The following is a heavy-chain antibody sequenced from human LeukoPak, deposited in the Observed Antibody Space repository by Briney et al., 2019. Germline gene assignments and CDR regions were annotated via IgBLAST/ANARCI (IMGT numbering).Heavy chain of an antibody. Sequence: ASVKVSCKASGYTFTGYYMHWVRQAPGQGLEWMGWISAYNGNTNYAQKLQGRVTMTTDTSTSTAYMELRSLRSDDTAVYYCARDLRRGGDYWGQGILVTVSS. D-gene: IGHD3-10*01. CDR2: ISAYNGNT. CDR3: ARDLRRGGDY. CDR1: GYTFTGYY. V-gene: IGHV1-18*04. J-gene: IGHJ4*02.